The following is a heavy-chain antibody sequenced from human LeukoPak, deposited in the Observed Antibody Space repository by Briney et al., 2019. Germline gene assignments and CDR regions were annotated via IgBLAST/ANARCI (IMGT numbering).Heavy chain of an antibody. CDR3: ARDRAYGSGSYRYYYYYYMDV. V-gene: IGHV4-34*01. CDR1: GGSFSGYY. Sequence: SETLSLTCAVYGGSFSGYYWSWIRQPPGKGLEWIGEINHSGSTNYNPSLKSRVTISVDTSKNQFSLKLSSVTAADTAVYYCARDRAYGSGSYRYYYYYYMDVWGKGTTVAVSS. D-gene: IGHD3-10*01. J-gene: IGHJ6*03. CDR2: INHSGST.